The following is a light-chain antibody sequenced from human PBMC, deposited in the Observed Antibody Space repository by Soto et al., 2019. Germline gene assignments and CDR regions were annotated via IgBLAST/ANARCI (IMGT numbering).Light chain of an antibody. CDR1: QSVSSSC. CDR3: QQYYHWPPFT. J-gene: IGKJ2*01. CDR2: DAY. V-gene: IGKV3-20*01. Sequence: EIVLTQSPGTLSLSPGERATLSCRASQSVSSSCLGWYQQKPGQAPRLLIYDAYSRVTGSPDRFSGSGSGTDFTLTISRLEPEDSAVYYCQQYYHWPPFTFGQGTKVEIK.